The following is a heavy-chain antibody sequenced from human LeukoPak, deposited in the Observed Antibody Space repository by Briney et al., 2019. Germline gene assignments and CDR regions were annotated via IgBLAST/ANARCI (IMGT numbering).Heavy chain of an antibody. Sequence: SETLSLTCTVYGGSISSYYWSWIRQPPGKGLEWIGYIYSSGSTNYNPSLKSRVTISLDTSKNQISLKLSSVTAADTAVYYCARQSILGYCSGGSCPAPYYYYGMDVWGQGTTVTVSS. V-gene: IGHV4-59*08. CDR1: GGSISSYY. J-gene: IGHJ6*02. D-gene: IGHD2-15*01. CDR2: IYSSGST. CDR3: ARQSILGYCSGGSCPAPYYYYGMDV.